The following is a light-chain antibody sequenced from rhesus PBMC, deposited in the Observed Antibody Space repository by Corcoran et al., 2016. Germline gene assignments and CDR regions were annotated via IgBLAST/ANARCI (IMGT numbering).Light chain of an antibody. V-gene: IGKV3-24*04. CDR1: QSVYSS. Sequence: ETVLTQSPATLSLSPGERAPLSCRASQSVYSSFAWYQQQPGQPPRLLIYEASSRASGIPNRFSGSGSGTDFTLTISSLEPEDVGIYYCQQCTHWPLTFGGGTKVELK. J-gene: IGKJ4*01. CDR2: EAS. CDR3: QQCTHWPLT.